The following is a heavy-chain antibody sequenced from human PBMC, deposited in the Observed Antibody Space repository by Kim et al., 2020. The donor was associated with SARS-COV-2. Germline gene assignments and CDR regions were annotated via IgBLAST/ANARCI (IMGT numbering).Heavy chain of an antibody. CDR2: ISYDGSNK. D-gene: IGHD5-12*01. CDR1: GFTFSSYG. V-gene: IGHV3-33*05. CDR3: ARNRELYSGYGLDY. Sequence: GGSLRLSCAASGFTFSSYGMHWVRQAPGKGLEWVAVISYDGSNKYYADSVKGRFTISRDNSKNTLYLQMNSLRAEVTAVDNCARNRELYSGYGLDYWGQGTLVTVSS. J-gene: IGHJ4*02.